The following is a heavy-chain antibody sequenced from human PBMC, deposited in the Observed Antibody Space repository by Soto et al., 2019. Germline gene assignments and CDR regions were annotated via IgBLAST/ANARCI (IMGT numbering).Heavy chain of an antibody. J-gene: IGHJ4*02. CDR3: VRDSPIGSTYSGYDGIDY. V-gene: IGHV1-69*08. Sequence: QVQLVQSGAEVKKPGSSVKVSCKASGVTFTNDIITWVRQAPGQGLEWMGRIIPLLDIANYAQKFQGRVTITEHKSTSTAYMELNSLRSEDTAVYYCVRDSPIGSTYSGYDGIDYWGQGTLVTVSS. D-gene: IGHD5-12*01. CDR2: IIPLLDIA. CDR1: GVTFTNDI.